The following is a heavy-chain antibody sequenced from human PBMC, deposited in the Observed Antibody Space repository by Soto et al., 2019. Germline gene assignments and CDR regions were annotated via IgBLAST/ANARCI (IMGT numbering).Heavy chain of an antibody. J-gene: IGHJ4*02. CDR3: ASYDISNGSSGYYFDY. Sequence: SETLSLTCTVSGGSMFSYYWSWIRQPAGKGLEWIARIYGSGGTNYNPSLKSRVTMSLDTSKNKFSLRLTSVTAADTAVYYCASYDISNGSSGYYFDYRGQGTLVT. D-gene: IGHD3-9*01. CDR2: IYGSGGT. V-gene: IGHV4-4*07. CDR1: GGSMFSYY.